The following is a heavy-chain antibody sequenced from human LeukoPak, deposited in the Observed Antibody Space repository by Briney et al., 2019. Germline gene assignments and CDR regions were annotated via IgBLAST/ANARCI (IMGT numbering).Heavy chain of an antibody. Sequence: GGSLRLSCAASGFTFRSFSMNWVRQAPGKGLEWVSAIDSSTSRIYYANSVRGRFTISRDNAKNSLDLQMNSLRAEDTAVYYCVRGGTYCDSTCKGADYWGQGTLVAVSA. CDR1: GFTFRSFS. CDR2: IDSSTSRI. D-gene: IGHD2/OR15-2a*01. V-gene: IGHV3-21*01. CDR3: VRGGTYCDSTCKGADY. J-gene: IGHJ4*02.